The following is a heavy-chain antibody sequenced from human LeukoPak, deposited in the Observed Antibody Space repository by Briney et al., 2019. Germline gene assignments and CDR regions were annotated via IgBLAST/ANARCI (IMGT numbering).Heavy chain of an antibody. CDR1: VFTFSSYD. D-gene: IGHD3-16*02. J-gene: IGHJ4*02. Sequence: GGSLRLSCEASVFTFSSYDMYWVRQPSGKGLEWVSSIGAAGDTYYPDSVKGRFTISRENGRNSLYLQMNSLRVGDTAVYFCVRGIIGTSYDYIWGRYRPYYFDYWGQGIQVTVSS. CDR3: VRGIIGTSYDYIWGRYRPYYFDY. CDR2: IGAAGDT. V-gene: IGHV3-13*01.